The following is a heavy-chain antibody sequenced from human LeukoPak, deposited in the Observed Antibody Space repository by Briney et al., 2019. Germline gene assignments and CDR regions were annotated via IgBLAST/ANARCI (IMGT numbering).Heavy chain of an antibody. CDR2: IYSGGST. J-gene: IGHJ4*02. CDR3: ARDQAGATSY. D-gene: IGHD1-26*01. Sequence: GGSLRLSCAAAGFTVISNYMSWVRQAPGKGLEWVSVIYSGGSTYYADSVKGRFTISRDNAKNSRYLQRNSLRAKDTDVYYCARDQAGATSYWGQGPLVTVSS. V-gene: IGHV3-53*01. CDR1: GFTVISNY.